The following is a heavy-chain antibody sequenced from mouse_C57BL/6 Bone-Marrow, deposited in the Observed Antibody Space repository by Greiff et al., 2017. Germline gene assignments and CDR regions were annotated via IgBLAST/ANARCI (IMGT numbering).Heavy chain of an antibody. CDR1: GFTFSSYA. J-gene: IGHJ2*01. V-gene: IGHV5-4*01. D-gene: IGHD1-1*02. CDR2: ICDGGSYT. Sequence: EVQLQESGGGLVKPGGSLKLSCAASGFTFSSYAMSWVRQTPEQRLEWVATICDGGSYTYYPANVKGRFTISRDNAKNNLYLQMSHLKSEDTAMYYCARGGYFDYWGQGTTLTVSS. CDR3: ARGGYFDY.